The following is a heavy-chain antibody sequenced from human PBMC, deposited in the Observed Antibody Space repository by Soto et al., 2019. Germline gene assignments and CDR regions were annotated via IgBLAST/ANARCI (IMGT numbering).Heavy chain of an antibody. CDR1: GDSVSSVGFH. D-gene: IGHD3-3*01. J-gene: IGHJ4*02. CDR3: ARAPVGLDTISYFDY. CDR2: IYNGGST. Sequence: PSETLSLTCTVSGDSVSSVGFHWAWLRRPPGKGLEWIGYIYNGGSTYYRPSLESRMHMSLGATRNHYPLRLTSVTAADTAVYFCARAPVGLDTISYFDYWGQGKLVTSPQ. V-gene: IGHV4-30-4*01.